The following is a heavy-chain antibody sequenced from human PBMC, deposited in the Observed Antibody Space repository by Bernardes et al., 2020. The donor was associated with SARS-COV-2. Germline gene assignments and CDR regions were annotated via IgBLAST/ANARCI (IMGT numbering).Heavy chain of an antibody. CDR2: MNPNSANT. CDR3: ARAIMISGTYYDY. V-gene: IGHV1-8*01. Sequence: ASVKVSCKASGYIFTNYHINWVRQATGQGLEWMGWMNPNSANTGYAQKFQGRVTMTRNTSINTAYMELSSLRSDDTAVYYCARAIMISGTYYDYWGQGTLVTVSS. J-gene: IGHJ4*02. D-gene: IGHD3-10*01. CDR1: GYIFTNYH.